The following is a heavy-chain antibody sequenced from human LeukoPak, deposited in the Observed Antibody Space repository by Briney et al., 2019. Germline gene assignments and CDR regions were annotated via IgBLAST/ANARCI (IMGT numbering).Heavy chain of an antibody. Sequence: PSQTLSLTCAISGDSVSSNSATWDWIRQSPSRGLEWLGRTYYRSKWYNDYAVSVKSRITINPDTSKNQFSLQLNSVAPEDTAVYYCARAPQLDYGDYVDWFDPWGQGTLVTVSS. CDR1: GDSVSSNSAT. J-gene: IGHJ5*02. D-gene: IGHD4-17*01. CDR2: TYYRSKWYN. CDR3: ARAPQLDYGDYVDWFDP. V-gene: IGHV6-1*01.